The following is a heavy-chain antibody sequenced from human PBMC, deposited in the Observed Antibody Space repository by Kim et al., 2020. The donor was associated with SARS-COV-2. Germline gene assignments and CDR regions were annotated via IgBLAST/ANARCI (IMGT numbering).Heavy chain of an antibody. CDR2: INHSGST. J-gene: IGHJ4*02. V-gene: IGHV4-34*01. D-gene: IGHD2-15*01. Sequence: SETLSLTCAVYGGSFSGYYWSWIRQPPGKGLEWIGEINHSGSTNYNPSLKSRVTISVDTSKNQFSLKLSSVTAADTAVYYCARGWGYCSGGSCYRILNRGYYFDYWGQGTLVTVSS. CDR3: ARGWGYCSGGSCYRILNRGYYFDY. CDR1: GGSFSGYY.